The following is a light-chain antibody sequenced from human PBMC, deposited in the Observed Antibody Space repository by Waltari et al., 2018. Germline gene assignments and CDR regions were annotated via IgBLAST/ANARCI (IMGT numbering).Light chain of an antibody. CDR1: QSISIY. V-gene: IGKV1-39*01. Sequence: DIQMTQSPSSLSASVGDRVTITCRTSQSISIYLNWYQQKPGIAPKLLIYAASSLQSGVPSRFSGSGSGTDFTLTISSLQPEDFATYYCQQSYSTPTFGQGTRLEIK. CDR2: AAS. J-gene: IGKJ5*01. CDR3: QQSYSTPT.